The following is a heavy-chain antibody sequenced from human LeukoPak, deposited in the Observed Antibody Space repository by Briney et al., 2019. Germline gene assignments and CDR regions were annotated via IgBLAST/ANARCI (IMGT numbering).Heavy chain of an antibody. D-gene: IGHD2-21*02. Sequence: GASVTVSCTASGYTFTSYDITWVRQATGQGLEWMGWMNPNSGGTNYAQKFQGRVTMTRDTSIRTAYMELSRLRSDDTAVYYCAGLVVVTAIQEHDAFDIWGQGTMVTVSS. CDR1: GYTFTSYD. J-gene: IGHJ3*02. CDR3: AGLVVVTAIQEHDAFDI. V-gene: IGHV1-2*02. CDR2: MNPNSGGT.